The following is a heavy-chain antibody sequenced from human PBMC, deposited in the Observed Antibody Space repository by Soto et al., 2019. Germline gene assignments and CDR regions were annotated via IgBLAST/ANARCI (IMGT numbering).Heavy chain of an antibody. Sequence: ASVKVSCKASGYTFTSYYMHWVRQAPGQGLEWMGIINPSGGSTSYAQKFQGRVTMTRDTSTSTVYMVLSSLRSEDTAVYYCARDPPASYDSSGYYGLDYWGQGTLVTVSS. CDR2: INPSGGST. J-gene: IGHJ4*02. V-gene: IGHV1-46*01. CDR1: GYTFTSYY. CDR3: ARDPPASYDSSGYYGLDY. D-gene: IGHD3-22*01.